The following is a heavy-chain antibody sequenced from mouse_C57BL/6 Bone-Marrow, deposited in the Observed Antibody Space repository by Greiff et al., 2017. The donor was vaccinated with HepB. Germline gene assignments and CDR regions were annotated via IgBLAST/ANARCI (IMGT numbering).Heavy chain of an antibody. CDR3: ARWGITTVVAPRWYYFDY. Sequence: QVQLQQSGTELVKPGASVKLSCKASGYTFTSYWMHWVKQRPGQGLEWIGNINPSNGGTNYNEKFKSKATLTVDKSSSTAYMQLSSLTSEDSAVYYCARWGITTVVAPRWYYFDYWGQGTTLTVSS. D-gene: IGHD1-1*01. V-gene: IGHV1-53*01. CDR2: INPSNGGT. CDR1: GYTFTSYW. J-gene: IGHJ2*01.